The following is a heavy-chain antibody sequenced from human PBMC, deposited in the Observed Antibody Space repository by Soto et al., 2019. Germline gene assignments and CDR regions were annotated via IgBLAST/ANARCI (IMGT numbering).Heavy chain of an antibody. J-gene: IGHJ3*02. CDR2: IYYSGST. D-gene: IGHD3-22*01. CDR1: GGSISGHY. Sequence: SETLSLTCTVSGGSISGHYWSWIRQHPGKGLEWIGYIYYSGSTYYNPSLKSRVTISVDTFKNQFSLKLTSVTAADTAVYYCARDMGYYDSGGYTGAFDIWGQRTMVTVSS. CDR3: ARDMGYYDSGGYTGAFDI. V-gene: IGHV4-31*03.